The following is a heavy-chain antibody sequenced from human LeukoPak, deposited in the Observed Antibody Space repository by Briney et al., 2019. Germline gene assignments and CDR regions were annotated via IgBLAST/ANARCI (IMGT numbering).Heavy chain of an antibody. V-gene: IGHV3-66*01. J-gene: IGHJ4*02. CDR2: IYSGGTS. CDR1: GFAVSGNY. D-gene: IGHD3-10*01. CDR3: ARERGRGVISLYFDY. Sequence: GGSLRLSCAASGFAVSGNYMSWVRQAPGKGLEWVSVIYSGGTSTYADSVKGRFTISRDTSKNTLYLQMNSLRAEDTAVYYCARERGRGVISLYFDYWGQGTLVTVSS.